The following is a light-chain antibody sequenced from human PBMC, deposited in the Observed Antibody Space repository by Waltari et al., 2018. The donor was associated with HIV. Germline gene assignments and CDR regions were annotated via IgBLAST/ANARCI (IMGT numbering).Light chain of an antibody. V-gene: IGKV2-28*01. CDR2: MTS. CDR3: MQALQTPRT. CDR1: QSLLHTNGHTY. Sequence: EIVMTQSRFSLPATPGEPASIYCRSNQSLLHTNGHTYLDWYFQKPGHSPQVLIYMTSNRASGVPDRFSGTGSGSDFALKISRVEAEDVGTYYCMQALQTPRTFGQGTKVEIK. J-gene: IGKJ1*01.